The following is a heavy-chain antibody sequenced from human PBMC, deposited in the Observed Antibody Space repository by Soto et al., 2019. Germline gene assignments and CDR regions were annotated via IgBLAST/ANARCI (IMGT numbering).Heavy chain of an antibody. CDR1: GFTFSSYA. D-gene: IGHD2-15*01. J-gene: IGHJ3*02. Sequence: EVQLLESGGGLVQPGGSLRLSCAASGFTFSSYAMSWVRQAPGKGLEWVSAISGSGGSTYYADSVKGRFTISRDNSKNTLYLQMNSLRAEETAVYYCAKHIVVVVAAKKENDAFDIWGQGTMVTVSS. CDR3: AKHIVVVVAAKKENDAFDI. CDR2: ISGSGGST. V-gene: IGHV3-23*01.